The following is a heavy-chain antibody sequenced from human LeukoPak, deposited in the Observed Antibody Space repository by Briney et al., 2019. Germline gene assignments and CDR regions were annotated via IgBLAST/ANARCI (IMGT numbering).Heavy chain of an antibody. V-gene: IGHV4-31*03. D-gene: IGHD4/OR15-4a*01. Sequence: SETLSLTCTVSGGSISRGGYYWNWIRQHPREGLEWIGYFYYSRTTSYNPSLKSRATISVDTSNNQFSLKLSSVTAADTAVYYCARGDYGLYFFDSWGRGTLVTVSS. CDR1: GGSISRGGYY. CDR3: ARGDYGLYFFDS. CDR2: FYYSRTT. J-gene: IGHJ4*02.